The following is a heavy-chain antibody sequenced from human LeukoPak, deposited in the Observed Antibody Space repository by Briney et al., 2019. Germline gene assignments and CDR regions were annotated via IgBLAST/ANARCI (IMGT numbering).Heavy chain of an antibody. CDR2: INPNTGGT. D-gene: IGHD5-24*01. CDR1: GYTFTAYH. J-gene: IGHJ1*01. CDR3: AKERTREGYPSLVH. V-gene: IGHV1-2*02. Sequence: GASVKVSCKASGYTFTAYHMHWVRQAPGQGLEWMGWINPNTGGTNYAQKFQGRVTMTRDTSISTAYMELSRLRSGDTAVYYCAKERTREGYPSLVHWGQGTLVTVSS.